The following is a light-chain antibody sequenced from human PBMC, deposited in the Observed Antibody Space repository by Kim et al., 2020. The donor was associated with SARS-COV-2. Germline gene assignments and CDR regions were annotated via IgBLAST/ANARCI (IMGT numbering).Light chain of an antibody. Sequence: SYELTQPPSVSVSPGQTAIFTCSGHKLGDKYAYWYQQKPGQSPALVIYQDNKRPSGIPERFSGSNSGNTATLTISGTQATDEADYYCQTWDSSTAVFGGGTQLTVL. CDR3: QTWDSSTAV. V-gene: IGLV3-1*01. CDR2: QDN. J-gene: IGLJ2*01. CDR1: KLGDKY.